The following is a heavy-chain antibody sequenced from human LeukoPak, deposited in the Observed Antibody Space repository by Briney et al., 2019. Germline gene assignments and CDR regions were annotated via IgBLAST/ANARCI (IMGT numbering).Heavy chain of an antibody. CDR2: IYYSGSV. V-gene: IGHV4-39*07. CDR1: GASLNNNDYY. Sequence: PSETLTLTCPVSGASLNNNDYYWGWVRQPPGKGLEWMGSIYYSGSVYYNPSLKSRITISVDTSTFSLKVKSVTAADTAVYFCARGRRQWQLLVLYFDYWGRGILVAVSS. J-gene: IGHJ4*02. D-gene: IGHD6-19*01. CDR3: ARGRRQWQLLVLYFDY.